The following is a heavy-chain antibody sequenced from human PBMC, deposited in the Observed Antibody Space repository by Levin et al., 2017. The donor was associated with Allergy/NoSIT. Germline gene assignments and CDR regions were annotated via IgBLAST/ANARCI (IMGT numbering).Heavy chain of an antibody. CDR2: IIDSGGRV. CDR3: AKDRGGGFDD. J-gene: IGHJ4*02. D-gene: IGHD3-16*01. V-gene: IGHV3-23*01. Sequence: PGGSLRLSCAASGFTFSSYAMVWVRQAPGKGPEWVSGIIDSGGRVYYADSVKGRFTISRDNSKSMLYLQMSSLSDEDTGVYYCAKDRGGGFDDWGQGTLVTVSS. CDR1: GFTFSSYA.